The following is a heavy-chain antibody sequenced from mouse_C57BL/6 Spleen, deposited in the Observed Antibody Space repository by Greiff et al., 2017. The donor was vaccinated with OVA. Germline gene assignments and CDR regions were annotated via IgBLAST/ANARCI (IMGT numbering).Heavy chain of an antibody. D-gene: IGHD1-1*01. V-gene: IGHV5-17*01. CDR2: ISSGSSTI. J-gene: IGHJ4*01. CDR3: ARRERNGSLYYYAMDY. CDR1: GFTFSDYG. Sequence: EVKLMESGGGLVKPGGSLKLSCAASGFTFSDYGMHWVRQAPEKGLEWVAYISSGSSTIYYADTVKGRFTISRDNAKNTLFLQMTSLRSEDTAMYYCARRERNGSLYYYAMDYWGQGTSVTVSS.